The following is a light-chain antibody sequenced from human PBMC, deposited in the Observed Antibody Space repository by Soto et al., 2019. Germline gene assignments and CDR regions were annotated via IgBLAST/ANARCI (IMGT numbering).Light chain of an antibody. CDR2: WAS. V-gene: IGKV4-1*01. Sequence: DIVMTQSPDSLAVSLCERATINCKSSQSVLYSSNNKNYLAWYQQKPGQPPKLLIYWASTREPGVPDRFSGSGSGTEFTLTISSLQAEDVAVYYCQQYYSMPLTFGGGTKVDI. CDR3: QQYYSMPLT. J-gene: IGKJ4*01. CDR1: QSVLYSSNNKNY.